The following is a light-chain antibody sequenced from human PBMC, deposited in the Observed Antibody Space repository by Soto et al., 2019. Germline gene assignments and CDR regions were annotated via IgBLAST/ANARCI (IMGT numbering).Light chain of an antibody. V-gene: IGKV1-39*01. Sequence: DIQMTQSPSTLSASVGDRFTMTCRASQNINEYLAWYQQKPGKAPKPLIYGASSLQSGVPSRFSGSGSGTDFILTISSLQPEDFATYYCQQSYSTPRDFGQGTRLEI. J-gene: IGKJ5*01. CDR2: GAS. CDR1: QNINEY. CDR3: QQSYSTPRD.